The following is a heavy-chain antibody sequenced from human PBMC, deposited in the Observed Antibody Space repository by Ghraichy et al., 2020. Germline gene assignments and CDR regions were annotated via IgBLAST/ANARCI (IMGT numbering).Heavy chain of an antibody. J-gene: IGHJ5*02. Sequence: SETLSLTCTVSGASVSTGSYYWSWIRQSPGKELEWIGYVYYSGATKYNPSLKSRRTISIDTSKNQFSLTVKSVTAADTAVYYCARTNWNQRSNWFDPWGQGTLVTVSS. CDR1: GASVSTGSYY. V-gene: IGHV4-61*01. CDR3: ARTNWNQRSNWFDP. CDR2: VYYSGAT. D-gene: IGHD1-1*01.